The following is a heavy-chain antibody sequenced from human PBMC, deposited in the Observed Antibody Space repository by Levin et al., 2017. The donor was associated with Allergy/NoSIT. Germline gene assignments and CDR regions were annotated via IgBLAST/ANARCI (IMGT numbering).Heavy chain of an antibody. D-gene: IGHD2/OR15-2a*01. CDR3: ARDPTFIDAFDS. J-gene: IGHJ3*02. Sequence: SETLSLTCTVSGGSISGYYWSWIRQPPGKGLEWIGYIYYSGSTNYNPSLKSRVTISVDTSKNRFSLKLSSVTPADTAVYYCARDPTFIDAFDSWGQGTMVTVSS. CDR1: GGSISGYY. CDR2: IYYSGST. V-gene: IGHV4-59*01.